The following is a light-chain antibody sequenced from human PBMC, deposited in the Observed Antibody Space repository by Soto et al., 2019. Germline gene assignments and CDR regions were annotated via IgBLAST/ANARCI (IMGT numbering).Light chain of an antibody. J-gene: IGKJ4*01. CDR2: NAS. V-gene: IGKV3-15*01. Sequence: EIVMTQSPATLSVSLGERATLSCRASQSVSSYLAWYQQKPGQAPRLLIYNASTRATGIPARFSGSGSGTEFTLTISSLQSEDFAVYYCQQFDNWPPLTFGGGTKVDIK. CDR1: QSVSSY. CDR3: QQFDNWPPLT.